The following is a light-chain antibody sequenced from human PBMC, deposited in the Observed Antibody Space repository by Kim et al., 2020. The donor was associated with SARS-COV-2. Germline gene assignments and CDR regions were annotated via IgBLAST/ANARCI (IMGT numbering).Light chain of an antibody. Sequence: QSLSISCTGTSSNIGADNYVSWHQQHPGKAPKLMIYDVNKRPSGISSRFSGSKSGSTASLTISGLQAEDEADYYCSSFTTRSTLVFGGGTQLTVL. CDR3: SSFTTRSTLV. CDR2: DVN. CDR1: SSNIGADNY. J-gene: IGLJ3*02. V-gene: IGLV2-14*03.